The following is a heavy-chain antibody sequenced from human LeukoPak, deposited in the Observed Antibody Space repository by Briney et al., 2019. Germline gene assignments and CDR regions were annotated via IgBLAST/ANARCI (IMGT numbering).Heavy chain of an antibody. CDR3: ARDEDYDILTGYYIPRHFDY. CDR1: GFTFSSYG. CDR2: ISYDGSNK. V-gene: IGHV3-30*03. J-gene: IGHJ4*02. D-gene: IGHD3-9*01. Sequence: PGGSLRLSCAASGFTFSSYGMHWVRQAPGKGLEWVAVISYDGSNKYYADSVKGRFTISRDNAKNSLYLQMNSLRAEDTAVYYCARDEDYDILTGYYIPRHFDYWGQGTLVTVSS.